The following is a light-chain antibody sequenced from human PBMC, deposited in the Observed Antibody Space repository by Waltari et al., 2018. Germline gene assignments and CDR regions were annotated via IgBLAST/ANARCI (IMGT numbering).Light chain of an antibody. J-gene: IGLJ3*02. Sequence: QAALTQPASVSGSPGQSITISCTGTSSHVGGNDYVSWYQQHPGKAPKVIIYDVRNRPSGVSSRFSGSKSGNTASLTISGLQTEDEADYYCSSYTGSTRVFGGGTKLTVL. V-gene: IGLV2-14*03. CDR2: DVR. CDR3: SSYTGSTRV. CDR1: SSHVGGNDY.